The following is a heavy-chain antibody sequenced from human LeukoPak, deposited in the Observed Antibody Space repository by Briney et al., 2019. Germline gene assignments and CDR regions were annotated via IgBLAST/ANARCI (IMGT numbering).Heavy chain of an antibody. V-gene: IGHV4-59*01. CDR3: ARQDARLSLYYFDY. J-gene: IGHJ4*02. D-gene: IGHD4/OR15-4a*01. Sequence: SETLSLTCTVSGGSISSYYWSWIRHPPGKGREWSGYIYYSGSTNYNPSLKSRVTISVDTSKNQFSLKLSSVIAADTAVYYCARQDARLSLYYFDYWGQGTLVTVSS. CDR1: GGSISSYY. CDR2: IYYSGST.